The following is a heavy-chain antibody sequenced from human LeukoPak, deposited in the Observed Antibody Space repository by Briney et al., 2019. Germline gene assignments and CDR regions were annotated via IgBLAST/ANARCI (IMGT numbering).Heavy chain of an antibody. J-gene: IGHJ4*02. CDR3: ARDSPTVAAAGGLDY. V-gene: IGHV4-39*07. D-gene: IGHD6-13*01. CDR1: GGSISNSNYY. CDR2: IYYSGST. Sequence: SETLSLTCTVSGGSISNSNYYWGWIRQPPGKGLEWIGSIYYSGSTYYNPSLKSRVTISVDRSKNQFSLKLSSVTAADTAVYYCARDSPTVAAAGGLDYWGQGTLVTVSS.